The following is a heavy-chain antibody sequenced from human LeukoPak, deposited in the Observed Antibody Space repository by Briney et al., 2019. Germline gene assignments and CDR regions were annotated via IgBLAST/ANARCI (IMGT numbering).Heavy chain of an antibody. D-gene: IGHD1-26*01. CDR1: GYTFTGYY. J-gene: IGHJ4*02. Sequence: ASVKVSCKASGYTFTGYYMHWVRQAPGQGLEWMGRINPNSGGTNYAQRFQGRVTMIRDTSISTAYMELSRLRSDDTAVYYRASELSNRENFDYWGQGTLVTVSS. CDR2: INPNSGGT. V-gene: IGHV1-2*02. CDR3: ASELSNRENFDY.